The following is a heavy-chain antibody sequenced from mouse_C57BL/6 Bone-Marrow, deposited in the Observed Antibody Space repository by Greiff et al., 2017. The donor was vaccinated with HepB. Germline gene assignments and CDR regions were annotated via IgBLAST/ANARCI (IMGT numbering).Heavy chain of an antibody. CDR3: ARCTTVAIDY. D-gene: IGHD1-1*01. CDR1: GYTFTSYW. CDR2: IDPSDSYT. V-gene: IGHV1-69*01. Sequence: QVQLQQPGAELVMPGASVKLSCKASGYTFTSYWMHWVKQRPGQGLEWIGEIDPSDSYTNYNQKFKGKSTLTVDKSSSTAYMQLSSLTSEDSAVYYCARCTTVAIDYWGQGTSVTVSS. J-gene: IGHJ4*01.